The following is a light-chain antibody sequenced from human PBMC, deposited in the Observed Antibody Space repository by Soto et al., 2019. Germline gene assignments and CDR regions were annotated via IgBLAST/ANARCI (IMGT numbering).Light chain of an antibody. CDR1: SSDVGAYHY. CDR3: TSYSSTDTFYV. Sequence: QSVLTQPASVSGSPGQSITISCTGTSSDVGAYHYVSWYQHHPGKAPKLMIYQVTNRPSGVSDRCSGSKSGNTASLTISGLRADDEADYYCTSYSSTDTFYVFGTGTKVTVL. CDR2: QVT. V-gene: IGLV2-14*01. J-gene: IGLJ1*01.